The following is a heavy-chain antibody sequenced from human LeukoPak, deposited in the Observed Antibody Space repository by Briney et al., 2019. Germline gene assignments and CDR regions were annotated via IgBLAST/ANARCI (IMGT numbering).Heavy chain of an antibody. CDR1: GGSISSYY. Sequence: PSETLSLTCTVSGGSISSYYWSWIRQPAGKGLEWIGRIYTSGSTNYNPSLKSRVTMSVDTSKNQFSLKLSSVTAADTAVYYCARDGRGWLVQSTGAFDIWGQGTMVTVSS. V-gene: IGHV4-4*07. J-gene: IGHJ3*02. D-gene: IGHD6-19*01. CDR2: IYTSGST. CDR3: ARDGRGWLVQSTGAFDI.